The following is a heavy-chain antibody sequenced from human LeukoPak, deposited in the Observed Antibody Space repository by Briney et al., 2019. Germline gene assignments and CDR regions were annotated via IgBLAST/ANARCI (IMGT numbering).Heavy chain of an antibody. CDR2: IKDGGTTT. J-gene: IGHJ4*02. CDR3: TTIRPGY. V-gene: IGHV3-74*01. D-gene: IGHD5-12*01. Sequence: PGGSLRLSCAPSGFNFRGYWIHWARQVPGKGLVWVSRIKDGGTTTDYADSVKGRFTISRDDAKNTLYLQMNSLRAEDTAVYYCTTIRPGYWGQGTLVTVSP. CDR1: GFNFRGYW.